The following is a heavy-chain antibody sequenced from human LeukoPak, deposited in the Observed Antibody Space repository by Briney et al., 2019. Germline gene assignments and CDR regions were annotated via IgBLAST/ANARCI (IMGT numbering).Heavy chain of an antibody. V-gene: IGHV4-39*07. D-gene: IGHD3-16*02. CDR2: IYYSGGT. CDR3: ARDDTFGGVIAFDY. J-gene: IGHJ4*02. CDR1: GGSISSSSYY. Sequence: SETLSLTCTVSGGSISSSSYYWGWIRQPPGKGLEWIGSIYYSGGTYYNPSLKSRVTISVDTSKNQFSLKLSSVTAADTAVYYCARDDTFGGVIAFDYWGQGTLVTVSS.